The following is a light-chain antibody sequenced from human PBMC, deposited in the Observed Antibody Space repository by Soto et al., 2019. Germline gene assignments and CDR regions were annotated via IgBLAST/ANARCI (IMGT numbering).Light chain of an antibody. V-gene: IGKV3-20*01. J-gene: IGKJ5*01. CDR2: TAS. CDR1: QSVSSNY. Sequence: EIVLTQSPGTLSLSPGERATLSCRASQSVSSNYLGWYLKRPGQAPRLLIYTASSRATGIPDRFSGSGSGTDFTLTISRLEPEDSAVYYCQQYGSSPITFGQGTRLEI. CDR3: QQYGSSPIT.